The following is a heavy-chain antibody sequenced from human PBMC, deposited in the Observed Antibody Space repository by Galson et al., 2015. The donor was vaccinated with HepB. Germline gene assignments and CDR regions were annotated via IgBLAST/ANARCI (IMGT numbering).Heavy chain of an antibody. Sequence: SVKVSCKASGFTFTSSAVQWVRQARGQRLEWIGWIVVGSGNTNYAQKFQERVTITRDMSTSTAYMELSSLRSKDTAVYYCAAAVGTGYSSGWDLGVAFDIWGQGTMVTVSS. J-gene: IGHJ3*02. CDR3: AAAVGTGYSSGWDLGVAFDI. V-gene: IGHV1-58*01. CDR1: GFTFTSSA. D-gene: IGHD6-19*01. CDR2: IVVGSGNT.